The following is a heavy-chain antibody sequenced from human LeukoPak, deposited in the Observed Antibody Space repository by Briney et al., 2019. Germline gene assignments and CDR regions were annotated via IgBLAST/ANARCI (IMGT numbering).Heavy chain of an antibody. CDR1: GGSITRGSFY. V-gene: IGHV4-61*09. D-gene: IGHD5-12*01. CDR2: VYSGGST. CDR3: ARDEGYSGYDDANPGY. J-gene: IGHJ4*02. Sequence: SETLSLTCTVSGGSITRGSFYWTWIRLPAGKGLEWIGHVYSGGSTDYNPSLKSRATISRDTSKNQFTLILSSMTAADTAVYYCARDEGYSGYDDANPGYWGQGTLVTVSS.